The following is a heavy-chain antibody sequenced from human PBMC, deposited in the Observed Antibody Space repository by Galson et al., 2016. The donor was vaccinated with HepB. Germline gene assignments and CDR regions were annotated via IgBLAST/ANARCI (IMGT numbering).Heavy chain of an antibody. CDR1: GFSLSTSGMC. CDR2: VDWDDDK. J-gene: IGHJ5*02. V-gene: IGHV2-70*01. D-gene: IGHD3-10*01. Sequence: PALVKPTQTLTLTCTFSGFSLSTSGMCVCWIRQPPGKALEWLAFVDWDDDKYYSTSLKTRLTISKDTSNNQVVLTMTNMDPAGTATYYCARSSPYYYGSGSPFDPWGQGTLVTVSS. CDR3: ARSSPYYYGSGSPFDP.